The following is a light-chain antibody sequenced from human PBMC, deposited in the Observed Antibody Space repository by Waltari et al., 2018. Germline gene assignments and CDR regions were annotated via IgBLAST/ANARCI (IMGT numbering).Light chain of an antibody. CDR1: QSILYTSNNKNY. CDR2: WAS. CDR3: QQYFDNPRT. J-gene: IGKJ2*01. V-gene: IGKV4-1*01. Sequence: EIVMTQSPESLAVSLGETATITCKSNQSILYTSNNKNYLAWYQRKPGQPPRLLIYWASSRDSGVPDRFSGSGSGTDFTLTISSLQAEDVAVYYCQQYFDNPRTFGQGTRLEIK.